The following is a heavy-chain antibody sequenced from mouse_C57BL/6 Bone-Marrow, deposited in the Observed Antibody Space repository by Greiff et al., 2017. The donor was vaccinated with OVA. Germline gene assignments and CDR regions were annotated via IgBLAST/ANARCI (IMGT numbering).Heavy chain of an antibody. CDR3: TGRKGYYFDY. CDR1: GFTFSNYW. Sequence: EVKLMESGGGLVQPGGSMKLSCVASGFTFSNYWMNWVRQSPEKGLEWVAQIRLKSDNYATHYAESVIGRFTISRDDSKSSVYLQMNNLRAEDTGIYYCTGRKGYYFDYWGQGTTLTVSS. V-gene: IGHV6-3*01. CDR2: IRLKSDNYAT. J-gene: IGHJ2*01.